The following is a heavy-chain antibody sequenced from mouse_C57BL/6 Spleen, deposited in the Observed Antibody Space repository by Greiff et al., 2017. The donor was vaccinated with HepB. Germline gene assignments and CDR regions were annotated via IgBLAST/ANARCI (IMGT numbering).Heavy chain of an antibody. Sequence: VQLQQSGAELARPGASVKLSCKASGYTFTSYGISWVKQRTGQGLEWIGEIYPRSGNTYYNEKFKGKATLTADKSSSTAYMELRSLTSEDSAVYFCARSGDSNYLFFAYWGQGTLVTVSA. CDR1: GYTFTSYG. D-gene: IGHD2-5*01. V-gene: IGHV1-81*01. J-gene: IGHJ3*01. CDR2: IYPRSGNT. CDR3: ARSGDSNYLFFAY.